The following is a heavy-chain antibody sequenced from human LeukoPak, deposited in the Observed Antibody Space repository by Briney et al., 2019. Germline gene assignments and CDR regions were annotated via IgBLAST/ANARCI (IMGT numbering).Heavy chain of an antibody. V-gene: IGHV3-7*01. Sequence: PGGSLRLSCAASGFTFSNYWMSWLREAPGKGREWVANIKQDGSDIYYVDSVKGRFTISRDNAKNSLYLQMNSLRAEDTAVYYCTRSETYVFDCWGQGTLVTVSS. D-gene: IGHD3-16*01. J-gene: IGHJ4*02. CDR3: TRSETYVFDC. CDR2: IKQDGSDI. CDR1: GFTFSNYW.